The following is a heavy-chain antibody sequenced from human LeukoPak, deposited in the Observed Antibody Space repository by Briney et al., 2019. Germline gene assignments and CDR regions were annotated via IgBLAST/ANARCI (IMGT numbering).Heavy chain of an antibody. CDR3: ATDPRVRGVIIPYFDY. Sequence: ASVKVSCKVSGYTLTELSMHWVRQAPGKGLEWMGGFDPEDGETIYAQKFQGRVTMTEDTSTDTAYIELSSLRSEDTAVYYCATDPRVRGVIIPYFDYWGQGTLVTVSS. CDR1: GYTLTELS. D-gene: IGHD3-10*01. J-gene: IGHJ4*02. V-gene: IGHV1-24*01. CDR2: FDPEDGET.